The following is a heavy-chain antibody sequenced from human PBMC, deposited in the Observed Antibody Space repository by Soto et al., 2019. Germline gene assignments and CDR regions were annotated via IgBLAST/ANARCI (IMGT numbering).Heavy chain of an antibody. CDR3: ARGFRIAAAGLDFDY. CDR2: IYHSGST. V-gene: IGHV4-4*02. J-gene: IGHJ4*02. Sequence: PSETLSLTCAVSGGSISSSNWWSWVRQPPGKGLEWIGEIYHSGSTNYNPSLKSRVTIAVDKSKNQFSLKLSSVTAADTAVYYCARGFRIAAAGLDFDYWGQGTLVTVSS. D-gene: IGHD6-13*01. CDR1: GGSISSSNW.